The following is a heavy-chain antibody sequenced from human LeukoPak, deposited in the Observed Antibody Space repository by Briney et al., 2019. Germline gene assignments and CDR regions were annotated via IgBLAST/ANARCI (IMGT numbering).Heavy chain of an antibody. CDR1: GGSISSYY. Sequence: SETVSLTCTVSGGSISSYYWSWIRQPPGKGLEWIGYIYYSGSTNYNPSLKSRVTISVDTSKNQFSLKLSSVTAADTAVYYCARAAYYDILTGYYIPGYFDYWGQGTLVTASS. D-gene: IGHD3-9*01. J-gene: IGHJ4*02. CDR3: ARAAYYDILTGYYIPGYFDY. V-gene: IGHV4-59*01. CDR2: IYYSGST.